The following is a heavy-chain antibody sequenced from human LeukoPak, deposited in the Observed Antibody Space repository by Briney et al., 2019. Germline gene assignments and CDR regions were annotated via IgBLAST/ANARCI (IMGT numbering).Heavy chain of an antibody. Sequence: PAETLSLTCTVSGGSISTTNYYWGWIRQPPGRDLEWIGSIYSSGNTYYNPSLESRVTISVDTSKNQLSLKLTSATAADTSVYYCARHSGLRSPFDPWGQGTLVTVSS. D-gene: IGHD3-3*01. V-gene: IGHV4-39*01. J-gene: IGHJ5*02. CDR3: ARHSGLRSPFDP. CDR1: GGSISTTNYY. CDR2: IYSSGNT.